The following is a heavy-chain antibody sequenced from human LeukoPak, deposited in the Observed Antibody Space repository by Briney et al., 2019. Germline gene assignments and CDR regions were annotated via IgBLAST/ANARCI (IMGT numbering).Heavy chain of an antibody. CDR3: ARAWRGSYVFDY. CDR1: GFTFSAYS. D-gene: IGHD3-3*01. Sequence: GGSLRLSCAASGFTFSAYSMNWVRQAPGKGLEWVSCISSSSSYIYYADSVKGRFTISRDNPQNSLYLQMSSLRAKGTAVYYCARAWRGSYVFDYWGQGTLVTVSS. V-gene: IGHV3-21*01. CDR2: ISSSSSYI. J-gene: IGHJ4*02.